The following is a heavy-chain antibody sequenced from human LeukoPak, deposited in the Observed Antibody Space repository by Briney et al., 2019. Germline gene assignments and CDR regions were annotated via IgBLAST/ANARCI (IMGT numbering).Heavy chain of an antibody. J-gene: IGHJ4*02. CDR2: INAGNGNT. CDR3: ARDFYGDYAFDY. V-gene: IGHV1-3*01. CDR1: GYTFTSYA. D-gene: IGHD4-17*01. Sequence: ASVKVSCKASGYTFTSYALQWVRQAPGQRLEWMGWINAGNGNTKYSQKFQGRVTITRDTSASTAYMELGSLRSEDTAVYYCARDFYGDYAFDYWGQGTLVTVSS.